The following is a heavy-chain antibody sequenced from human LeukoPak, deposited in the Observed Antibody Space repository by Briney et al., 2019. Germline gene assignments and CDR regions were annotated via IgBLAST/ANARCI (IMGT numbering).Heavy chain of an antibody. CDR2: INPNSGGT. J-gene: IGHJ4*02. D-gene: IGHD3-16*02. CDR1: GYTFTGYY. V-gene: IGHV1-2*02. CDR3: ARDKDYVWGSYRRYYFDY. Sequence: GASVKVSCKASGYTFTGYYMHWVRQAPGRGLEWMGWINPNSGGTNYAQKFQGRVTMTRDTSISTAYMELSRLRSDDTAAYYCARDKDYVWGSYRRYYFDYWGQGTLVTVSS.